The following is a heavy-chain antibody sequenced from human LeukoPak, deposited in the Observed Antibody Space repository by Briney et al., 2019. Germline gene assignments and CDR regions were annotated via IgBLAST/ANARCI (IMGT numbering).Heavy chain of an antibody. V-gene: IGHV3-74*01. CDR3: ATGNYYYSRGYYTFGH. CDR1: GFTFSRYW. Sequence: GGSLRLSCAASGFTFSRYWMHWVRQAPGKGLVWVSRINGDGSTTSYADSVKGGFTISRDNAKNTLYLQMNSLRAEDTAVYYCATGNYYYSRGYYTFGHWGQGTLVTVSS. J-gene: IGHJ1*01. D-gene: IGHD3-22*01. CDR2: INGDGSTT.